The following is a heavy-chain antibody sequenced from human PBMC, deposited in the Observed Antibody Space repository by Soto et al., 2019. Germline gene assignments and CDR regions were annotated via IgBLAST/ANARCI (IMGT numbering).Heavy chain of an antibody. Sequence: QVQLVQSGAEVKKPGASVQVSCKASGYTFTSYAMHWVRQAPGQRLEWWGWINAGNGYTKYSQKLQGRVTITRDTSATSADMERSSLRTEDNAVYYCARGKEAVPAAMAWFDPWGQGSLVAVSS. J-gene: IGHJ5*02. CDR3: ARGKEAVPAAMAWFDP. D-gene: IGHD2-2*01. CDR2: INAGNGYT. CDR1: GYTFTSYA. V-gene: IGHV1-3*01.